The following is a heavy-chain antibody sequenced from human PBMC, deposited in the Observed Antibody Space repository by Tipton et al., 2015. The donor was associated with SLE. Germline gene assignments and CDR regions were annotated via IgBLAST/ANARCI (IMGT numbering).Heavy chain of an antibody. CDR2: IYYSGST. CDR3: ARDRMDSSSWYSPGGMDV. CDR1: GGSISSHY. V-gene: IGHV4-59*11. D-gene: IGHD6-13*01. J-gene: IGHJ6*02. Sequence: TLSLTCTVSGGSISSHYWSWIRQPPGKGLEWIGYIYYSGSTNYNPSLKSRVTISVDTSKNQFSLKLSSVTAADTAVYYCARDRMDSSSWYSPGGMDVWGQGTTVTVSS.